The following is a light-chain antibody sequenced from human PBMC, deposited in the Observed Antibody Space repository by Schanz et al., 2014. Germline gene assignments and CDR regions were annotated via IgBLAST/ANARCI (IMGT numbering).Light chain of an antibody. CDR2: GAS. CDR1: QSVSSTY. CDR3: QQYDNWWT. Sequence: EIVLTQSPGTLSLSPGERATLSCRASQSVSSTYLTWYQQKPGQAPRLLIYGASSRATGIPDRISGSGSETEFTLTITSLLSEDFAVYYCQQYDNWWTFGQGTKVEIK. J-gene: IGKJ1*01. V-gene: IGKV3-20*01.